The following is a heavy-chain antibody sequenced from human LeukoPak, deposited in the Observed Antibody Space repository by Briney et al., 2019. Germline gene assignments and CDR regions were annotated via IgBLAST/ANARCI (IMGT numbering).Heavy chain of an antibody. CDR1: GGTFSSYA. D-gene: IGHD4-17*01. CDR2: IIPIFGTA. CDR3: ASANGDYVDYYYYGMDV. Sequence: ASVKVSCKASGGTFSSYAISWVRQAPGQGLEWMGGIIPIFGTANYAQKFQGRVTITADESTSTAYMELSSLRSEDTAVYYCASANGDYVDYYYYGMDVWGQGTTVTVPS. V-gene: IGHV1-69*13. J-gene: IGHJ6*02.